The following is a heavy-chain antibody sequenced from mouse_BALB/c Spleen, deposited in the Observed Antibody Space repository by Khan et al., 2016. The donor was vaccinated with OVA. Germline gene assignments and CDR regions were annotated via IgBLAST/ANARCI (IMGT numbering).Heavy chain of an antibody. V-gene: IGHV6-6*02. CDR3: TQKRESAY. J-gene: IGHJ2*01. CDR2: ISLKSNNSAT. Sequence: EVKLEESGGGLVQPGGSMKLSCVASGFTFSNYWMNWVRQSPEKGFEWVAEISLKSNNSATHYAESVKGGFTISSDDSKSSFYLQMNNLMAEDTCIYCCTQKRESAYWGQGTTLTVSS. CDR1: GFTFSNYW. D-gene: IGHD1-3*01.